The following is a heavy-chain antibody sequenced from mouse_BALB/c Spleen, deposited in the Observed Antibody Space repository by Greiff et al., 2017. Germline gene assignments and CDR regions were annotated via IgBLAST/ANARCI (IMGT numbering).Heavy chain of an antibody. V-gene: IGHV14-3*02. CDR3: GGYYYGSSLDY. CDR1: GFNIKDTY. Sequence: VQLQQSGAELVKPGASVKLSCTASGFNIKDTYMHWVKQRPEQGLEWIGRIDPANGNTKYDPKFQGKATITADTSSNTAYLQLSSLTSEDTAVYYCGGYYYGSSLDYGGQGTTLTVSS. D-gene: IGHD1-1*01. CDR2: IDPANGNT. J-gene: IGHJ2*01.